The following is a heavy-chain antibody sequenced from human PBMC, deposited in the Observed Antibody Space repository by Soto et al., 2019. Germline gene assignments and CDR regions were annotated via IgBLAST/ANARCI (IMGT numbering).Heavy chain of an antibody. CDR1: GFTFNYYW. D-gene: IGHD2-21*02. V-gene: IGHV3-74*01. CDR3: VRGDKGGFEL. J-gene: IGHJ6*02. CDR2: IHSDGSTT. Sequence: EVQLVESEGGLVQRGGSLRLSCAASGFTFNYYWMHWGRQAPGQGLVWVSHIHSDGSTTTYADSVKGRLAIPRDNAKNPLYQQMNSQSAVDTAVYYCVRGDKGGFELWGQGTTVTVSS.